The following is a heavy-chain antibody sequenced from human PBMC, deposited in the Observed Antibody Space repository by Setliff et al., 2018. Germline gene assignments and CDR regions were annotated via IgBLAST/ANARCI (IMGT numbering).Heavy chain of an antibody. CDR1: GGSVSSASHY. CDR2: VYYSGYT. D-gene: IGHD2-2*01. Sequence: PSETLSLTCTVSGGSVSSASHYWGWIRQAPGKAMEWIGSVYYSGYTYYKPSLQSRVTMSVDTSKNQFSLKLTSVTAADTAVYYCARGRMRGSCSGPSCTYDPFDIWGQGTPVTVSS. J-gene: IGHJ3*02. CDR3: ARGRMRGSCSGPSCTYDPFDI. V-gene: IGHV4-39*07.